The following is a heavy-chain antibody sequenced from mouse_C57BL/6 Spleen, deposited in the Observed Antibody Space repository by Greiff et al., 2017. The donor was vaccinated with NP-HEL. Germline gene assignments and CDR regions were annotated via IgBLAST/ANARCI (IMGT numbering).Heavy chain of an antibody. V-gene: IGHV1-85*01. D-gene: IGHD2-1*01. CDR1: GYTFTSYD. J-gene: IGHJ3*01. CDR3: ARSGGNSEFAY. CDR2: IYPRDGST. Sequence: VKVVESGPELVKPGASVKLSCKASGYTFTSYDINWVKQRPGQGLEWIGWIYPRDGSTKYNEKFKGKATLTVDTSSSTAYMELHSLTSEDSAVYFCARSGGNSEFAYWGQGTLVTVSA.